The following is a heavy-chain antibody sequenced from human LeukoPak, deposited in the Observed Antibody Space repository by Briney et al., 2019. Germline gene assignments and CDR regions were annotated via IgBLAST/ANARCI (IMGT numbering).Heavy chain of an antibody. CDR3: AKDLDESSGYRFDY. D-gene: IGHD3-22*01. J-gene: IGHJ4*02. CDR1: GFTFSSYA. Sequence: GGSLRHSCAASGFTFSSYAMSWVRQAPGKGLEWVSAISGSGGSTYYADSVKGRFTISRDNSKNTLYLQMNSLRAEDTAVYYCAKDLDESSGYRFDYWGQGTLVTVSS. V-gene: IGHV3-23*01. CDR2: ISGSGGST.